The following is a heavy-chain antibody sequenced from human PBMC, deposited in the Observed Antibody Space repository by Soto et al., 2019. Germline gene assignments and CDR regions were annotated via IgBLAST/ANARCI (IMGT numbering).Heavy chain of an antibody. D-gene: IGHD2-2*01. J-gene: IGHJ5*02. V-gene: IGHV3-30*03. CDR1: GFTFRNYG. Sequence: GSLRLSCGASGFTFRNYGMHWVRQGPGKGLEWVAIMSYDGSKQYYADSVKGRFTISRDNSRNTLYLEMNSLRAEDSAVYYCERDTGDCSRISCNPGNNWFDPSGQGTLVTVSS. CDR3: ERDTGDCSRISCNPGNNWFDP. CDR2: MSYDGSKQ.